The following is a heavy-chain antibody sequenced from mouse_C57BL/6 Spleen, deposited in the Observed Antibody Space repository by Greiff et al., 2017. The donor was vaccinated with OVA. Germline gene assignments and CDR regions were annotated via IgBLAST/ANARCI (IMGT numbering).Heavy chain of an antibody. D-gene: IGHD1-1*01. CDR2: ISSGGDYI. Sequence: EVMLVESGEGLVKPGGSLKLSCAASGFTFSSYAMSWVRQTPEKRLEWVAYISSGGDYIYYADTVKGRCTISRDNARNTLYLQMSSLKSEDTAMYYCTRDRGYYGSSSYWYFDVWGTGTTVTVSS. V-gene: IGHV5-9-1*02. CDR1: GFTFSSYA. CDR3: TRDRGYYGSSSYWYFDV. J-gene: IGHJ1*03.